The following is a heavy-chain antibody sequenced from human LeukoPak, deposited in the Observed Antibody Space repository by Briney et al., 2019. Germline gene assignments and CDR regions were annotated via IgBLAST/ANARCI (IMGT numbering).Heavy chain of an antibody. Sequence: ASVKVSCKASGYTFTSYGINWVRQATGQGLEWMGWMNPNSGNTGYAQKFQGRVTMTRNTSISTAYMELSSLISEDTAVYYCARMNYYDSSGKNWFDPWGQGTLVTVSS. V-gene: IGHV1-8*02. CDR3: ARMNYYDSSGKNWFDP. CDR2: MNPNSGNT. CDR1: GYTFTSYG. D-gene: IGHD3-22*01. J-gene: IGHJ5*02.